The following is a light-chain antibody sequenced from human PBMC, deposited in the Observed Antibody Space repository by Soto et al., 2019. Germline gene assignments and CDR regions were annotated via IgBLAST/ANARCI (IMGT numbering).Light chain of an antibody. CDR3: SSYAGSNNWV. CDR1: SSDVGGYNY. V-gene: IGLV2-8*01. Sequence: QSALTQPPSASGSTGESVTISCTGTSSDVGGYNYVSWYQQHPGKAPKLMIYEVSKRPSGVPDRFSGSKSGNTASLTVSGLQAEDEADYYCSSYAGSNNWVFSGGIKLTVL. CDR2: EVS. J-gene: IGLJ2*01.